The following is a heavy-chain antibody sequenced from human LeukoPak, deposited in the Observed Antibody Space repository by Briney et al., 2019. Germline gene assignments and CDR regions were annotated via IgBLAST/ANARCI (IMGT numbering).Heavy chain of an antibody. D-gene: IGHD3-16*01. J-gene: IGHJ6*03. Sequence: SETLSLTCTVSGGSISSSSYYWGWIRQPPGRGLEWIGSIYYSGSTYYNPSLKSRVTISVDTSKNQFSLKLSSVTAADTAVYYCARVYFGGSPAPYYYYYMDVWGKGTTVTVSS. CDR1: GGSISSSSYY. CDR2: IYYSGST. V-gene: IGHV4-39*07. CDR3: ARVYFGGSPAPYYYYYMDV.